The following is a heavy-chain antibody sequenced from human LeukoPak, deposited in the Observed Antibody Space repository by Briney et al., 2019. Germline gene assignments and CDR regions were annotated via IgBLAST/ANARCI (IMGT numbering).Heavy chain of an antibody. V-gene: IGHV3-30*18. J-gene: IGHJ4*02. CDR2: IPYDGSNT. CDR3: AKNTKPTLVTPDF. D-gene: IGHD4-23*01. CDR1: GFTFSDFW. Sequence: GGSLRLSCAASGFTFSDFWMHWVRQAPGKGLEWVAVIPYDGSNTYYADSVKGRFTISRDNSKNTLYLQMNSLRAEDSAVYYCAKNTKPTLVTPDFWGQGTLVTVSS.